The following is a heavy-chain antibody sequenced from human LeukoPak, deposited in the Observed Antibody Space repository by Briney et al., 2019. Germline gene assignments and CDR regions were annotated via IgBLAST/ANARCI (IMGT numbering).Heavy chain of an antibody. V-gene: IGHV3-21*01. CDR1: GFTFSSYS. J-gene: IGHJ3*02. CDR3: AREEYYAHDAFDI. D-gene: IGHD2-2*01. Sequence: GGSLRLSCAASGFTFSSYSMNWVRQAPGKGLEWASSISSSSSYIYYADSVKGRFTISRDNAKNSLYLQMNSLRAEDTAVYYCAREEYYAHDAFDIWGQGTMVTVSS. CDR2: ISSSSSYI.